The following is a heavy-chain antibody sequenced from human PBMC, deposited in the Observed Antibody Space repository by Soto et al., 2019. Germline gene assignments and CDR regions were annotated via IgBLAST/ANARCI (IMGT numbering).Heavy chain of an antibody. J-gene: IGHJ6*03. D-gene: IGHD4-17*01. CDR3: AKGLGDGDPQDYYYYYYMDV. Sequence: GGSLRLSCAASGFTFDDYAMHWVRQAPGKGLEWVSGISWNSGSIGYADSVKGRFTISRDNAKNSLYLQMNSLRAEDTALYYCAKGLGDGDPQDYYYYYYMDVWGKGTTVTVSS. CDR1: GFTFDDYA. V-gene: IGHV3-9*01. CDR2: ISWNSGSI.